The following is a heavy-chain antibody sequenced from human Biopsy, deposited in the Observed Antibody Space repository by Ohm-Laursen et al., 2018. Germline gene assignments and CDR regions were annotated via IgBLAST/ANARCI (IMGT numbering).Heavy chain of an antibody. V-gene: IGHV4-61*01. D-gene: IGHD6-19*01. J-gene: IGHJ4*02. CDR2: IYDRGSTA. CDR1: GDSVSSGSFY. CDR3: ARGMRSSGWPYFDS. Sequence: SQTLSLTCTVSGDSVSSGSFYWTGIRQPPGQGLEYIGYIYDRGSTANYNPSLESRVTMSVDMPKNQFSLKLSSVTAADTAIYYCARGMRSSGWPYFDSWGQGTLVTVSS.